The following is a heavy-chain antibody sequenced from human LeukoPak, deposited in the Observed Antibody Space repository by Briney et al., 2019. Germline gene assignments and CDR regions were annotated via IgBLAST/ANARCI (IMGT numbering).Heavy chain of an antibody. J-gene: IGHJ4*02. V-gene: IGHV3-23*01. Sequence: GGSLRLSCAASGFTFSSYAVRWARQAPGKGLEWVSSISGSGGSTYYADSVKGRFTISRDNSKSTLYLQMNSLRAEDTAVYYCASRTRYDYVRGSYPLEVGYYFDYWGQGTLVTVSS. CDR2: ISGSGGST. CDR3: ASRTRYDYVRGSYPLEVGYYFDY. CDR1: GFTFSSYA. D-gene: IGHD3-16*01.